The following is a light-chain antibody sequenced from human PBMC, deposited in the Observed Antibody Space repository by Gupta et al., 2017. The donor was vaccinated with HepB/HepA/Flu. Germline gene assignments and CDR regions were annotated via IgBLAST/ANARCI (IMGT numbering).Light chain of an antibody. J-gene: IGLJ2*01. V-gene: IGLV1-51*01. CDR1: SSNIGNNY. Sequence: QSVLTQPPSVSAAPGQKVTISCSGSSSNIGNNYVSWYQQLPGTAPKLLIYDNNKRPSGIPDRFSGYKSGTSATLSITGLQTGDEADYYCGTWDSSRSAPVFGGGTKLTVL. CDR2: DNN. CDR3: GTWDSSRSAPV.